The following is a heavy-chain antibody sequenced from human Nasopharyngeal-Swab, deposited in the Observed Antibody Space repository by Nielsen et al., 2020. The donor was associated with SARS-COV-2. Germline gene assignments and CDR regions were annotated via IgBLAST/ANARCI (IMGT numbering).Heavy chain of an antibody. Sequence: GASLKISCGASGFTFNKFAMAWVRQAPGKGLEWVSTINPAAETFYADSARGRFTISRDNSKNTLYLQMNSLRAEDTAEYFCAKDGVRLNGIDVWGQGTTVTVSS. J-gene: IGHJ6*02. CDR2: INPAAET. CDR3: AKDGVRLNGIDV. D-gene: IGHD3-16*01. CDR1: GFTFNKFA. V-gene: IGHV3-23*01.